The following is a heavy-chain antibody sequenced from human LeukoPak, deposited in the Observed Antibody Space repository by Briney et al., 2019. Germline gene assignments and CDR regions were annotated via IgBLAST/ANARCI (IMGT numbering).Heavy chain of an antibody. CDR3: ARSPQGAATTANWLDP. Sequence: SETLSLTCTVSGGSISISNYYWGWIRQPPGKGLEWIGSMSYSGRTYYNPSLKTRVTVSLDTSKNQFSLNLISVTAADTAVYYCARSPQGAATTANWLDPWGQGTLVTVSS. CDR2: MSYSGRT. D-gene: IGHD4-17*01. CDR1: GGSISISNYY. V-gene: IGHV4-39*07. J-gene: IGHJ5*02.